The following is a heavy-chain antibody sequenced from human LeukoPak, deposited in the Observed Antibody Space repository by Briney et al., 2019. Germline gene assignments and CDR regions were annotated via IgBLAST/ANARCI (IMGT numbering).Heavy chain of an antibody. CDR2: IKQDGSEK. V-gene: IGHV3-7*01. CDR1: GFTFSSYW. J-gene: IGHJ6*02. Sequence: GGSLRLSCAASGFTFSSYWMSWVRQAPGKGLEWVANIKQDGSEKYYVDSVKGRFTISRDNAKNSLYLQMNSLRAEDTAVYYCARDGGYSYGYYYYYGMDVWGQGTTVTVSS. D-gene: IGHD5-18*01. CDR3: ARDGGYSYGYYYYYGMDV.